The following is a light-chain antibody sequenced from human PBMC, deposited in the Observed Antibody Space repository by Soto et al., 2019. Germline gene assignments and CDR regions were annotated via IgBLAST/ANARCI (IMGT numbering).Light chain of an antibody. CDR3: AAWDDSLSGLWV. Sequence: QPVLTQPPSASGTPGQRVTISCSGSSSNIGSNTVNWYQQLPGTAPKLLMYSNNQRPSGVPDRFSGSKSGTSASLAISGLQSEDEADYYCAAWDDSLSGLWVFGGGTKLTVL. V-gene: IGLV1-44*01. CDR1: SSNIGSNT. CDR2: SNN. J-gene: IGLJ3*02.